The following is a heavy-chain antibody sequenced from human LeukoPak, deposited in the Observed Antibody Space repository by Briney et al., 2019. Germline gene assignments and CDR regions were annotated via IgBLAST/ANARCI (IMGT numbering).Heavy chain of an antibody. Sequence: PSETLSLTFTVSGGSISSYYWSWIRQPPGKGLEWIGYIYYSGSTNYNPSLKSRVTISVDTSKNQFSLKLSSVTAADTAVYYCASVLLRNYAFDIWGQGTMVTVSS. V-gene: IGHV4-59*08. CDR1: GGSISSYY. D-gene: IGHD3-10*01. CDR3: ASVLLRNYAFDI. CDR2: IYYSGST. J-gene: IGHJ3*02.